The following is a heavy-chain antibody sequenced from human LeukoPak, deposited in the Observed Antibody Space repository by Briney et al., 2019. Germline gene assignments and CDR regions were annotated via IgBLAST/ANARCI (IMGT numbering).Heavy chain of an antibody. CDR1: GYTFTGYY. CDR2: INPNSCGT. D-gene: IGHD3-9*01. J-gene: IGHJ4*02. V-gene: IGHV1-2*06. CDR3: ARDRRNILTGFVC. Sequence: GASVKVSCKASGYTFTGYYMHWVRQAPGQGLEWMGRINPNSCGTNYAQKFLGSVTMTSDTSISTAYMDLSRLRSDDTAVYYCARDRRNILTGFVCWGQGTLVTVSS.